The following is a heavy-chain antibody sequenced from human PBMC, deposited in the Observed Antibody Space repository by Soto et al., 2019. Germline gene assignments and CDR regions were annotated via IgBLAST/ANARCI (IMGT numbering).Heavy chain of an antibody. CDR1: GFTVSNNY. J-gene: IGHJ4*02. Sequence: EVQLVESGGGLIQPGGSLRLSCAVSGFTVSNNYMSWVRQAPGKGLEGVSVIYSGGYTAYGDSVKGRFTISRDNSKNTKYPQIKTPGAPDPAVYYGARHPGGGGYWGQGTLVTVSS. CDR2: IYSGGYT. CDR3: ARHPGGGGY. V-gene: IGHV3-53*01. D-gene: IGHD3-10*01.